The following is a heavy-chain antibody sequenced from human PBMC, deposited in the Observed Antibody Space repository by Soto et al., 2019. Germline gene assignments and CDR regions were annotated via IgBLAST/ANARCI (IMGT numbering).Heavy chain of an antibody. V-gene: IGHV4-61*01. J-gene: IGHJ4*02. D-gene: IGHD3-16*01. Sequence: SETLSLTCAVSGDSVSNDNYYWSWIRQPPGKGLEWIGYIYYSGTTNYNSYLKSRLSLSVDMSKNQFSLKLASVTAADTAVYFCARSQRGRTAFTFDYWGQGALVTSPQ. CDR1: GDSVSNDNYY. CDR2: IYYSGTT. CDR3: ARSQRGRTAFTFDY.